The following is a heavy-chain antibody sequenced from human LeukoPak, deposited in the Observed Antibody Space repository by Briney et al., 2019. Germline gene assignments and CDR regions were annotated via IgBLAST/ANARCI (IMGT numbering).Heavy chain of an antibody. V-gene: IGHV4-59*01. CDR2: MYYSGST. CDR1: GGSISNYY. J-gene: IGHJ4*02. Sequence: SETLSLTCTVSGGSISNYYWSWIRQPPGKGLEWIGYMYYSGSTNYNPSLKSRVTISVDTSKNQFPLKLSSVTAADTAVYYCASSHPLGSNNDYYTPFDYWGQGTLVTVSS. D-gene: IGHD3-3*01. CDR3: ASSHPLGSNNDYYTPFDY.